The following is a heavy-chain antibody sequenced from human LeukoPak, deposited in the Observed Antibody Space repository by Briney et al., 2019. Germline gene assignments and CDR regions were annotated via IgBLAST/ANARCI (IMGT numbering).Heavy chain of an antibody. Sequence: SETLSLTCTVSGGSISRYYWSWIRQPPGKGLEWIGYIYCSGSTNYNPSLKSRVTISVDTSKNQFSLKLSSVTAADTAVYYCASSGGAFDIWGQGTMVTVSS. CDR3: ASSGGAFDI. CDR1: GGSISRYY. J-gene: IGHJ3*02. V-gene: IGHV4-59*01. CDR2: IYCSGST. D-gene: IGHD3-10*01.